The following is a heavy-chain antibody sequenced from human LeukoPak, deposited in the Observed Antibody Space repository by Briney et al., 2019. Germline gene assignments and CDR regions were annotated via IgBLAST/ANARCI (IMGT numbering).Heavy chain of an antibody. D-gene: IGHD1-26*01. CDR1: GFTFSSYG. V-gene: IGHV3-30*18. J-gene: IGHJ4*02. CDR3: AKGSGSYHVDY. Sequence: GRSLRLSCAASGFTFSSYGMHWVRQAPGKGLEWVAVISYDGSNKYYADSVKGRFTISRDNSKNTLYLQINSLRAEDTAVYYCAKGSGSYHVDYWGQGTLVTVSS. CDR2: ISYDGSNK.